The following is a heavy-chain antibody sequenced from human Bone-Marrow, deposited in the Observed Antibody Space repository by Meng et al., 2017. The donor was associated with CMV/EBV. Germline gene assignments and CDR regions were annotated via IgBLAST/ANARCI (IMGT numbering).Heavy chain of an antibody. J-gene: IGHJ4*02. Sequence: GGPLRLSCAASGFTSSSYAMSWVRQAPGKGLEWVSAISGSGGSTYYADSVKGRFTISRDNSKNTLYLQMNSLRAEDTAVYYCAGSHDYGDYLYYFDYWGQGTLVTVSS. D-gene: IGHD4-17*01. CDR2: ISGSGGST. V-gene: IGHV3-23*01. CDR1: GFTSSSYA. CDR3: AGSHDYGDYLYYFDY.